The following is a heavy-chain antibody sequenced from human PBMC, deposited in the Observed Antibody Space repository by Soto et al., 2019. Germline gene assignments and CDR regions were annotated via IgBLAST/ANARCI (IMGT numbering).Heavy chain of an antibody. J-gene: IGHJ4*02. D-gene: IGHD3-3*01. V-gene: IGHV3-21*01. CDR2: IRSSSSYI. CDR3: ARSDIRSAQLRY. CDR1: GFTFSSYS. Sequence: GGSLRLSCAASGFTFSSYSMNWVRQAPGKGLEWVAFIRSSSSYIYYADSVKGRFTISRDNSKNSLYLQMNSLRAEDTAVYYCARSDIRSAQLRYWGQGTLVTVSS.